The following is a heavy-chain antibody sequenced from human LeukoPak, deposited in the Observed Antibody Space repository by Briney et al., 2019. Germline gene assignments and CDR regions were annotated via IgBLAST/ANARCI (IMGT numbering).Heavy chain of an antibody. J-gene: IGHJ4*02. CDR2: ISYDGSNK. D-gene: IGHD1-26*01. V-gene: IGHV3-30*18. CDR1: GFTFSSYG. Sequence: GGSLRLSCAASGFTFSSYGMHWVRQAPGKGLEWVAVISYDGSNKYYADSVKGRFTISRDNSKNTLYLQMNSLRAEDTAVYYCAKGRDSGSYYELGDDYWGQGTLVTVSS. CDR3: AKGRDSGSYYELGDDY.